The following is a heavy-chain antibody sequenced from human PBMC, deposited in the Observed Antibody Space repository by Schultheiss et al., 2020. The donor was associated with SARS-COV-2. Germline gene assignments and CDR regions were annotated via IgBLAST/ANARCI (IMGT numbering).Heavy chain of an antibody. V-gene: IGHV4-4*02. Sequence: SETLSLTCAVSGGSVSSSDWWSWVRQPPGKGLEWIGEIYHSGTTNYNPSLKSRVTISVDKPKNQFALKLSSVTASDTAVYYCAGREPFYYDFWSGYQAPFDYWGQGTLVTVSS. CDR2: IYHSGTT. CDR1: GGSVSSSDW. J-gene: IGHJ4*02. D-gene: IGHD3-3*01. CDR3: AGREPFYYDFWSGYQAPFDY.